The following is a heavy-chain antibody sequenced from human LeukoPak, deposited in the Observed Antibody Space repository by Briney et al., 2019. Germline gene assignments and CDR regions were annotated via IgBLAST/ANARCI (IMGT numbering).Heavy chain of an antibody. D-gene: IGHD3-16*01. CDR1: GYTFTDYY. CDR2: ISPNSGGT. J-gene: IGHJ5*02. CDR3: ARDYVGDNWFDP. Sequence: ASVKVSCNASGYTFTDYYMHWLRQAPGQGLEWMGWISPNSGGTNYAQKFQGRVTMTRDTSISTAYMELSRLRSDDTAVYYCARDYVGDNWFDPWGQGTLVTVSS. V-gene: IGHV1-2*02.